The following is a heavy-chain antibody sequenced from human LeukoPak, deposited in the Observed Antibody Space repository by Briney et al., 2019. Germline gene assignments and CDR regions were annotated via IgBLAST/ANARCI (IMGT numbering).Heavy chain of an antibody. Sequence: SETLSLTCTVSGGSISNYYWSWIRKPAGKGLEWIGRIYTSGSTNYNPSLKNRVTMSVDTSKNQFSLKLSSVTAAGADVYYCASDGLGRGLSWFDPWGQGTLVTVSS. V-gene: IGHV4-4*07. CDR2: IYTSGST. CDR1: GGSISNYY. D-gene: IGHD3-16*01. J-gene: IGHJ5*02. CDR3: ASDGLGRGLSWFDP.